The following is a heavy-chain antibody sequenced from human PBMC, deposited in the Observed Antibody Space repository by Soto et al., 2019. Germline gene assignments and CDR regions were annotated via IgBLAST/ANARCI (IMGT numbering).Heavy chain of an antibody. Sequence: QVQLVESGGGVVQPGRSLRLSCAASGFTFSSYGMHWVRQAPGKGLEWVAVIWYDGSNKYYADSVKGLFTISRDNSKNTLYLLMNSLRAEDTAVYYCERSRRLNYGSGSPRGQYYMDVWGKGTTVTVSS. CDR3: ERSRRLNYGSGSPRGQYYMDV. J-gene: IGHJ6*03. CDR2: IWYDGSNK. V-gene: IGHV3-33*01. CDR1: GFTFSSYG. D-gene: IGHD3-10*01.